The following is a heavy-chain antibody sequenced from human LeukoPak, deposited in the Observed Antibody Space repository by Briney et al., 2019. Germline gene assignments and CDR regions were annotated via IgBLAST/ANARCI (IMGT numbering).Heavy chain of an antibody. CDR1: GYSFPSYW. V-gene: IGHV5-51*01. J-gene: IGHJ4*02. Sequence: GESLKISCKGSGYSFPSYWIGWVRQMPGKGLEWMGIIYSGDSDTRYTPSFQGQVTISADKSISTAYLQWSSLKASDTAMYYCARRMHSQITMVQGVMAGSFDYWGQGTLVTVSS. CDR2: IYSGDSDT. CDR3: ARRMHSQITMVQGVMAGSFDY. D-gene: IGHD3-10*01.